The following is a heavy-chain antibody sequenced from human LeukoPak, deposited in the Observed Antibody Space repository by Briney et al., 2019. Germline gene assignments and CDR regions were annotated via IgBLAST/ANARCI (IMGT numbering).Heavy chain of an antibody. J-gene: IGHJ4*02. CDR3: ARVTRGYSAY. V-gene: IGHV1-18*01. D-gene: IGHD3-22*01. CDR2: ISAYNGNT. Sequence: GASVKVSCKASGYTFTSYGISWVRQAPGQGLEWMGWISAYNGNTSYAQKFQGRVTMTRNTSISTAYMELSSLRSEDTAVYYCARVTRGYSAYWGQGTLVTVSS. CDR1: GYTFTSYG.